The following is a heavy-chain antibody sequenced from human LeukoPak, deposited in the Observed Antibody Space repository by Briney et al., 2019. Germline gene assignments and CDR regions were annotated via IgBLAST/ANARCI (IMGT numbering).Heavy chain of an antibody. V-gene: IGHV1-69*13. CDR2: IIPIFGTA. D-gene: IGHD2-21*02. CDR3: ARDYCAGDCFPDY. CDR1: GGTFSSYA. Sequence: ASVKVSCKASGGTFSSYAISWVRQAPGQGLEWMGGIIPIFGTANYAQKFQGRVTITADESTSTAYMELSSLRSDDTAVYYCARDYCAGDCFPDYWGQGTLVTVSS. J-gene: IGHJ4*02.